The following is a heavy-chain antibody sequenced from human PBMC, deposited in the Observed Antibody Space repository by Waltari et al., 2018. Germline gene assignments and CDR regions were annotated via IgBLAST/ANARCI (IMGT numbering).Heavy chain of an antibody. CDR1: GYTFPNYA. Sequence: QVQLVQSGAEVKKPGASVKVSCKAAGYTFPNYAMPWVRQAPGQRLEWMGWITAGNADTKYSQNFQGRVPITRDTSASTAYMELSSLTSEDTALYYCAGQQWPGDRPYFDYWGQGTLVTVSS. CDR2: ITAGNADT. D-gene: IGHD6-19*01. V-gene: IGHV1-3*01. J-gene: IGHJ4*02. CDR3: AGQQWPGDRPYFDY.